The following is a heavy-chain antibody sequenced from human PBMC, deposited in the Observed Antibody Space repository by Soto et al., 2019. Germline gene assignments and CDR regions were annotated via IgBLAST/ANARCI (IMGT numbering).Heavy chain of an antibody. CDR1: GFTFSSYS. V-gene: IGHV3-21*01. D-gene: IGHD6-19*01. J-gene: IGHJ3*02. CDR3: ARDPQWLVANDAFDI. Sequence: GGSLRLSCAASGFTFSSYSMNWVRQAPGKGLEWVSSISSSSSYIYYADSVKGRFTISRDNAKNSLYLQMNSLRAEDTAVYYCARDPQWLVANDAFDIWGQGTMVTVSS. CDR2: ISSSSSYI.